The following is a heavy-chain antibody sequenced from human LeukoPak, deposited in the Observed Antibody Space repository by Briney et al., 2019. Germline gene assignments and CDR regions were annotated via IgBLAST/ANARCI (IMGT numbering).Heavy chain of an antibody. D-gene: IGHD1-26*01. CDR2: IRDSGSST. Sequence: GGALSLSCAASGFTFSSYAMSWVRQAPGKGLEWVSAIRDSGSSTHYADSVKGRFTTSRDNSKNTLFLQMNNLRAEDTAIYYCAKYGPQDSGSSHFDYWGQGALVTVSS. V-gene: IGHV3-23*01. CDR3: AKYGPQDSGSSHFDY. J-gene: IGHJ4*02. CDR1: GFTFSSYA.